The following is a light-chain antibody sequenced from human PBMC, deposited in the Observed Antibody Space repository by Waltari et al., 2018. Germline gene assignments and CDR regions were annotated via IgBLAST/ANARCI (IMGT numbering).Light chain of an antibody. Sequence: QSALTQPPSASGSPGQSVTISCTGASSDIGAYSYVPWYQHYPGKAPNLIIYDVDKRPSGVPDRFSGSKSGDTASLTVSGLQTEDEADYYCSSYAGSNNLGIFGGGTKLTVL. CDR2: DVD. CDR1: SSDIGAYSY. V-gene: IGLV2-8*01. J-gene: IGLJ2*01. CDR3: SSYAGSNNLGI.